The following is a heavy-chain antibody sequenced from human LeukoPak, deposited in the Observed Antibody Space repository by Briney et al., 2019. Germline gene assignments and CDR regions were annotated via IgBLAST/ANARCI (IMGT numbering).Heavy chain of an antibody. V-gene: IGHV1-18*01. D-gene: IGHD2-15*01. CDR3: ARWEVTGGSRHDAFDI. CDR1: GYTFANYG. J-gene: IGHJ3*02. Sequence: GASVKVSCKASGYTFANYGISWVRQAPGQGREWMGWISAYSGTTSYAQKLQGRVTMTTDTSTSTAYMDLRSLRSDDTAVYYCARWEVTGGSRHDAFDIWGQGTMVTVSS. CDR2: ISAYSGTT.